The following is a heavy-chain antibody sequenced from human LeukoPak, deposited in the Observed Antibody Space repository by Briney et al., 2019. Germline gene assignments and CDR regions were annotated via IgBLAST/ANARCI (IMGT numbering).Heavy chain of an antibody. Sequence: SETLSLTCTVSGGSISSSSYYWGWIRQPPGKGLEWIGSIYYSGSTYYNPSLKSRVTISVDTSKNQFSLKLSSVTAADTAVYYCASDPYCSSTSCYTGSFDYWGQGTLVTVSS. D-gene: IGHD2-2*02. CDR2: IYYSGST. V-gene: IGHV4-39*01. J-gene: IGHJ4*02. CDR3: ASDPYCSSTSCYTGSFDY. CDR1: GGSISSSSYY.